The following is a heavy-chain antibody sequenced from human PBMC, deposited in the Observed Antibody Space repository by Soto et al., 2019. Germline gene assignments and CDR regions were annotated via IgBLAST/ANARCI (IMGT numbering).Heavy chain of an antibody. J-gene: IGHJ6*02. D-gene: IGHD2-2*01. CDR2: ISWNSGSI. V-gene: IGHV3-9*01. CDR1: GFTFDDYA. CDR3: AKDLGYCISTSCYGTGMDV. Sequence: EVQLVESGGGFVQPGRALRLSCAASGFTFDDYAMHWVLQARGKALEWVSGISWNSGSIGYADSVKGRFTISRDNAKNSLYLQMNSLRAEDTALYYCAKDLGYCISTSCYGTGMDVWGQGTTVTVSS.